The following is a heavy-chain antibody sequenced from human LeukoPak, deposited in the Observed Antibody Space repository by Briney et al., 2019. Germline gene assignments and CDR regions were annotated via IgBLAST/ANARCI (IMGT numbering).Heavy chain of an antibody. CDR3: TRAQTYYYDSSGSNDY. Sequence: AGGSLRLSCTASGFTFGDYAMSWVRQAPGKGLEWVGFIRSKAYGGTTEYAASVKGRFTISRDDSKSIAYLQMNSLKTEDTAVYYCTRAQTYYYDSSGSNDYWGQGTPVTVSS. CDR1: GFTFGDYA. J-gene: IGHJ4*02. D-gene: IGHD3-22*01. V-gene: IGHV3-49*04. CDR2: IRSKAYGGTT.